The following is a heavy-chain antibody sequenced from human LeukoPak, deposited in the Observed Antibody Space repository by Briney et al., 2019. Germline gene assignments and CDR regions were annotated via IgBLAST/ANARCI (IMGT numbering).Heavy chain of an antibody. V-gene: IGHV3-7*04. CDR3: ARDGSSWPY. CDR1: GFTLSNYW. Sequence: PGGSLRLSCAASGFTLSNYWMTWVRQGPGKGQEWVANIKQDGSERNYVDSVKGRFTISRDNAKNSLYLQMNSLRGEDTAIYYCARDGSSWPYWGQGTLVTVSS. D-gene: IGHD6-13*01. CDR2: IKQDGSER. J-gene: IGHJ4*02.